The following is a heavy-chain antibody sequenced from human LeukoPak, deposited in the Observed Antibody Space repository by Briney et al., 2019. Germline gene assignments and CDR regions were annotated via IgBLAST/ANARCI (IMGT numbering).Heavy chain of an antibody. CDR1: GFTFSSYW. D-gene: IGHD6-6*01. CDR2: VNSDGSST. CDR3: AREASIVVRCSDY. Sequence: GGSLRLSCAASGFTFSSYWMHWVRHAPGKGLVWVSRVNSDGSSTIYADSVKGRFTISRDNSKNTLYLQMGSLRAEDMAVYYCAREASIVVRCSDYWGQGTLVTVSS. J-gene: IGHJ4*02. V-gene: IGHV3-74*01.